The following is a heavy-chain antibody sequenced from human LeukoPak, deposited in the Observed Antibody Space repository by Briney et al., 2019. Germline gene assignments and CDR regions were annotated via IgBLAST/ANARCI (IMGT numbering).Heavy chain of an antibody. Sequence: GGSLRLSCAASGFTFSSYARSWVRQAPGKGLEWVSSISGSGGSTYYADSVKGRFTISRDNSKNTLFLQMNSLRAEDTAVYYCAKRAVTGNAFFDNWGQGTPVTVSS. D-gene: IGHD6-19*01. CDR3: AKRAVTGNAFFDN. V-gene: IGHV3-23*01. J-gene: IGHJ4*02. CDR1: GFTFSSYA. CDR2: ISGSGGST.